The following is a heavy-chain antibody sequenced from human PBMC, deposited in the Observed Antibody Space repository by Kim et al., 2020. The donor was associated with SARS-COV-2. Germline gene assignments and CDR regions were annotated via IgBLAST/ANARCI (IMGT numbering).Heavy chain of an antibody. V-gene: IGHV1-2*02. D-gene: IGHD2-15*01. CDR2: GT. CDR3: ARSQGYQFDP. Sequence: GTNYAQKLQGRVTMTRDTSISTAYMELSRLRSDDTAVYYCARSQGYQFDPWGQGTLVTVSS. J-gene: IGHJ5*02.